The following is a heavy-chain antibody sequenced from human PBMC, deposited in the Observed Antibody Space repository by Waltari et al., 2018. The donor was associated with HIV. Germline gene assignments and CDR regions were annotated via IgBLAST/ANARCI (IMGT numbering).Heavy chain of an antibody. Sequence: EVHLVQSGAEVKKPGESLKISCKASGYSFTTFWIGWVRQMPGKGLQWMGIIYPGDSDTKYSPSFEGQITISADKSINTAYLQWSNLKASDTAMYYCVRGVVPYWYFDLWGRGTLVTVFS. CDR3: VRGVVPYWYFDL. D-gene: IGHD6-6*01. V-gene: IGHV5-51*01. CDR1: GYSFTTFW. CDR2: IYPGDSDT. J-gene: IGHJ2*01.